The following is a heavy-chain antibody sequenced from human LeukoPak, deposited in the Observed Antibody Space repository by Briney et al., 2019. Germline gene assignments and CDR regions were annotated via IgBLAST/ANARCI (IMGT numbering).Heavy chain of an antibody. V-gene: IGHV1-69*01. J-gene: IGHJ4*02. CDR1: GGTFSSYA. CDR3: ARGGYYYDSSGYKPDLDY. Sequence: VKVSCKASGGTFSSYAISWVRQAPGQGLEWMGGIIPIFGTANYAQKFQGRVTITADESTSTAYMELSSLRSEDTAVYYCARGGYYYDSSGYKPDLDYWGQGTLVTVSS. D-gene: IGHD3-22*01. CDR2: IIPIFGTA.